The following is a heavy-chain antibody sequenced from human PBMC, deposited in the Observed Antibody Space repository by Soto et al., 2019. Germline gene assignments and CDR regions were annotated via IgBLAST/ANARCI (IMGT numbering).Heavy chain of an antibody. CDR1: GGSISSGGYY. CDR3: ARGNEGWYQGRYYYGMDV. CDR2: IYYSGST. J-gene: IGHJ6*02. V-gene: IGHV4-31*11. D-gene: IGHD6-19*01. Sequence: SETLSLTCAVSGGSISSGGYYWSWIRQHPGKGLEWIGYIYYSGSTYYNPSLKSRVTISVDTSKNQFSLKLSSVTAADTAVYYCARGNEGWYQGRYYYGMDVWGQGTTVTVSS.